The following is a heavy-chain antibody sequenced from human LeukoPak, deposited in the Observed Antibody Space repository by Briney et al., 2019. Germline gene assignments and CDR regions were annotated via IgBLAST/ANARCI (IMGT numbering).Heavy chain of an antibody. D-gene: IGHD3-10*02. V-gene: IGHV1-2*04. CDR2: INPNSSGT. CDR3: AREQDPMSLGDV. CDR1: GYTFTGYY. Sequence: ASVKVSCKASGYTFTGYYMHWVRQAPGQGLEWMGWINPNSSGTNYAQKFQGWVTMTRDTSISTAYMELSRLRSDDTAVYYCAREQDPMSLGDVWGKGTTVTVSS. J-gene: IGHJ6*04.